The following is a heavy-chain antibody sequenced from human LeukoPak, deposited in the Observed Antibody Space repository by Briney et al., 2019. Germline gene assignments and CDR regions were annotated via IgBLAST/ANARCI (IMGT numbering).Heavy chain of an antibody. CDR3: ANLGAGLVDAFDI. CDR2: IRYDGSNK. V-gene: IGHV3-30*02. D-gene: IGHD3-16*01. J-gene: IGHJ3*02. CDR1: GFTFSSYG. Sequence: PGGSLRLFCAASGFTFSSYGMHWVRQAPGKGLEWVAFIRYDGSNKYYADSVKGRFTISRDNSKNTLYLQMNSLRAEDTAVYYCANLGAGLVDAFDIWGQGTMVTVSS.